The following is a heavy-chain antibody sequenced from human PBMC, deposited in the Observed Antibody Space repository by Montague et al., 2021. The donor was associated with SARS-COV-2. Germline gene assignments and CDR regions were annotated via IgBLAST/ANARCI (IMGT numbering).Heavy chain of an antibody. J-gene: IGHJ6*02. Sequence: ETLSLTCTVSGGSISSSSYYWGWIRQPPGKGLEWIGSIYYSGSTYYNLSLKSRVTISVDTSKNQFSLKLSSVTAADTAVYYCARVGREQLVRLSGMDVWGQGTTVTVSS. CDR2: IYYSGST. CDR1: GGSISSSSYY. V-gene: IGHV4-39*07. D-gene: IGHD6-13*01. CDR3: ARVGREQLVRLSGMDV.